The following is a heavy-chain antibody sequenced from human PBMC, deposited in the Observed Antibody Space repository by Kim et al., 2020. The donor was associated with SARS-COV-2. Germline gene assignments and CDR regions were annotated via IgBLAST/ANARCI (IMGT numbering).Heavy chain of an antibody. CDR3: ARVLYYYDSSGYYIYGMDV. D-gene: IGHD3-22*01. J-gene: IGHJ6*02. Sequence: ASVKVSCKASGYTFTSYAMHWVRQAPGQRLEWMGWINAGNGNTKYSQKFQGRVTITRDTSASTAYMELSSLRSEDTAVYYCARVLYYYDSSGYYIYGMDVWGQGTTVTVSS. CDR2: INAGNGNT. CDR1: GYTFTSYA. V-gene: IGHV1-3*01.